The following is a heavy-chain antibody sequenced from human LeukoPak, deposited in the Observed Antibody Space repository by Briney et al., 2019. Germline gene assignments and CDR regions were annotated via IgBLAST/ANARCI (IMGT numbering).Heavy chain of an antibody. D-gene: IGHD1-26*01. CDR2: INPSGGSA. CDR3: ARFGSYSGSYYSSSDY. CDR1: GYTFTSYY. J-gene: IGHJ4*02. V-gene: IGHV1-46*01. Sequence: ASVKGSCKASGYTFTSYYMHWVRQAPGQGLEWMGIINPSGGSASYAQKFQGRVTMTRDTSTSTVYMELSSLRSEDTAVYYCARFGSYSGSYYSSSDYWGQGTLVTVSS.